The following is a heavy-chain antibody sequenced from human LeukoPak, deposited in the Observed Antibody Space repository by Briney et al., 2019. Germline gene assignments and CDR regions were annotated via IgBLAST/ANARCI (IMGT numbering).Heavy chain of an antibody. Sequence: SGGSLRLSRAASGFTFSSYAMSWVRQAPGKGLEWVSAISGSGGSTYYADSVKGRFTISRDNSKNTLYLQMNSLRAEDTAVYYCAKMVDYYGSGSYYPAYAFDIWGQGTMVTVSS. CDR3: AKMVDYYGSGSYYPAYAFDI. D-gene: IGHD3-10*01. CDR1: GFTFSSYA. CDR2: ISGSGGST. J-gene: IGHJ3*02. V-gene: IGHV3-23*01.